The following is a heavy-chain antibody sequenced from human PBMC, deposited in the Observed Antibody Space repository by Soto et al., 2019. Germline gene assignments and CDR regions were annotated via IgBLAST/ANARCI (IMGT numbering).Heavy chain of an antibody. CDR2: IIPIFGTA. J-gene: IGHJ6*02. Sequence: QVQLVQSGAEVKKPGSSVKVSCKASGGTFSSYAISWVRQAPGQGLEWMGGIIPIFGTANYAQKLQGRVTITAAEPTSTAYMGLSSLRSEDTAVYYSARGRGVLVPAAMPHYYYGMDVWGQGTTVTVSS. CDR1: GGTFSSYA. V-gene: IGHV1-69*12. D-gene: IGHD2-2*01. CDR3: ARGRGVLVPAAMPHYYYGMDV.